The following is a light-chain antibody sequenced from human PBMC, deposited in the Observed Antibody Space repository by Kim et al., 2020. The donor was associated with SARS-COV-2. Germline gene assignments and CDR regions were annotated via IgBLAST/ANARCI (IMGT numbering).Light chain of an antibody. Sequence: GQSLAISCTGTSSDVGVYDNVSWYKQHPGKVPKLMIYDVSKRPSGVSDRFSGSKSGNTASLTISGLQAEDEADYYCNSYTSSSTRVFGGGTQLTVL. J-gene: IGLJ3*02. CDR2: DVS. CDR3: NSYTSSSTRV. CDR1: SSDVGVYDN. V-gene: IGLV2-14*03.